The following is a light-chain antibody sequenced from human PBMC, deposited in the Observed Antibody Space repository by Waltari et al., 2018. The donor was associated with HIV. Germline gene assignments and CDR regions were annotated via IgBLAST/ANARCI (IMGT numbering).Light chain of an antibody. J-gene: IGLJ2*01. Sequence: QSALTQPASVSGSPGQSITISCTGTSSDVGGYNYVSWYKQHPGKAPKLMIYEVSNRPSGFSNRFSGSKSDNTASLTISGLQAEDEADYYCSSYTSSSTLVFGGGTKLTVL. CDR3: SSYTSSSTLV. CDR1: SSDVGGYNY. CDR2: EVS. V-gene: IGLV2-14*01.